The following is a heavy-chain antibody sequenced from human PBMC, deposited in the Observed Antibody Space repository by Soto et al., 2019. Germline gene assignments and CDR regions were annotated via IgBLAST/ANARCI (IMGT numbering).Heavy chain of an antibody. CDR2: IYYSGST. V-gene: IGHV4-39*07. J-gene: IGHJ5*02. CDR3: ARNYYDSSGYYKDNWFDP. CDR1: GGSISSSSYY. D-gene: IGHD3-22*01. Sequence: ETLSLTCTVSGGSISSSSYYWGWIRQPPGKGLEWIGSIYYSGSTYYNPSLKSRVTISVDTSKNQFSLKLSSVTAADTAVYYCARNYYDSSGYYKDNWFDPWGQGTLVTVSS.